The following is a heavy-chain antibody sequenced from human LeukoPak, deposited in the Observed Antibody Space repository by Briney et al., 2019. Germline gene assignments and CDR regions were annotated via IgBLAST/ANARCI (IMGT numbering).Heavy chain of an antibody. V-gene: IGHV3-30*18. D-gene: IGHD3-10*01. CDR2: ISSDGSNK. CDR1: GFTFSTYG. CDR3: AKDWGNYFASGSSYWDY. Sequence: GGSLRLSCAASGFTFSTYGMHWVRQAPGKGLEWVATISSDGSNKNYADSVKGRFTISRDNSRNTLFLQMNSLRPEDTAVYYCAKDWGNYFASGSSYWDYWGQGTLGTVSS. J-gene: IGHJ4*02.